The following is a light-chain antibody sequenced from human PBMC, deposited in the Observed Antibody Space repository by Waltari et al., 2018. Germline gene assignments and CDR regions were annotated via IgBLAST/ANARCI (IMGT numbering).Light chain of an antibody. CDR2: EVS. Sequence: VLTQTPPSLSVTPGQPASIPCKSGDSLLHTDGKTYLYWYLQKSGQSQQLLIYEVSTRFSGVPDRISGSGSGTDFTLKISRVEAEDVGVYYCMQSIELPTFGQGTRLEIK. J-gene: IGKJ5*01. V-gene: IGKV2D-29*02. CDR1: DSLLHTDGKTY. CDR3: MQSIELPT.